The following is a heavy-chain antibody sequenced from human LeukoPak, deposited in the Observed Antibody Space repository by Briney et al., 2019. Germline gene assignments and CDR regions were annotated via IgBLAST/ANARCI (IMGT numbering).Heavy chain of an antibody. CDR3: VSYSGSNAYYAY. J-gene: IGHJ4*02. CDR1: GASISSYY. D-gene: IGHD1-26*01. Sequence: PSETLSLTCTVSGASISSYYWSWIRQPAGKGLEWIGRIYPSGSTIYNPSLKSRVTMSVDTSRNQFSLKLTSVTAADTAVYYCVSYSGSNAYYAYWGQGTLVTASS. CDR2: IYPSGST. V-gene: IGHV4-4*07.